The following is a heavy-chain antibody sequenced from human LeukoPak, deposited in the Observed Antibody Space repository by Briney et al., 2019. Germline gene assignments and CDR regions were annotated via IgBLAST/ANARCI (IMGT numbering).Heavy chain of an antibody. V-gene: IGHV4-34*01. CDR2: INHSGGT. CDR3: ARAYYSTSWYGV. Sequence: SETLSLTCAVYGGSFSGYYWSWIRQPPGKGLEWIGEINHSGGTNYNPSLKSRVTILLDTSKNHFSVRLSSVTAADTAVYYCARAYYSTSWYGVWGQGTLVTVSS. J-gene: IGHJ3*01. CDR1: GGSFSGYY. D-gene: IGHD2-2*01.